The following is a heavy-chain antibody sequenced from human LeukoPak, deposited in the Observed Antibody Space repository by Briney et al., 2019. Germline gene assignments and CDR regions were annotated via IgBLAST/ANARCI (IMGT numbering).Heavy chain of an antibody. CDR2: IYYSGST. CDR3: AVVYSYGPGAFDY. J-gene: IGHJ4*02. V-gene: IGHV4-59*01. D-gene: IGHD5-18*01. CDR1: GGSISSYY. Sequence: SETLSLTCTVSGGSISSYYWGWIRQPPGKGLEWIGYIYYSGSTNYNPSLKSRVTISVDTSKNQFSLKLSSVTAADTAVYYCAVVYSYGPGAFDYWGQGTLVTVSS.